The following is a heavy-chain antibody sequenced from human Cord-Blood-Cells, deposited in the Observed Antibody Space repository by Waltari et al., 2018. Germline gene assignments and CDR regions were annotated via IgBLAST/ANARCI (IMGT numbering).Heavy chain of an antibody. D-gene: IGHD7-27*01. CDR1: GFTFSSYA. CDR2: ISGSGGST. J-gene: IGHJ2*01. V-gene: IGHV3-23*04. Sequence: EVQLVESGGGLVQPGGSLRLSCAASGFTFSSYAMSWVRQAPGKGLEWVSAISGSGGSTDYADSVKGRFTITRDNSKNTLYRQMNSLRAEDTAVYYCAKREANWGSSGHFDLWGRGTLVTVSS. CDR3: AKREANWGSSGHFDL.